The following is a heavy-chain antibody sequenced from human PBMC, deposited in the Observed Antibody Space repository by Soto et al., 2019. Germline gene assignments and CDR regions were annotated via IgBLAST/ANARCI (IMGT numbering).Heavy chain of an antibody. D-gene: IGHD4-17*01. CDR3: ARDRGDYVFTVFDY. V-gene: IGHV4-31*03. CDR2: IYYSGST. CDR1: GGSISSGGYY. Sequence: SETLSLTCTVSGGSISSGGYYWSWIRQHPGKGLEWTGYIYYSGSTYYNPSLKSRVTISVDTSKNQFSLKLSSVTAADTAVYYCARDRGDYVFTVFDYWGQGTLVTVSS. J-gene: IGHJ4*02.